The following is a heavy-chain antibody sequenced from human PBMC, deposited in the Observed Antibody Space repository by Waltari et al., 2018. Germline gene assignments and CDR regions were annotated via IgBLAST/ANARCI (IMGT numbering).Heavy chain of an antibody. CDR2: ISYSGRT. Sequence: QLQLQESGPGLVKPSETLSLTCTVSSGSISTSNYYWGWIRHPPGNGLDWIGTISYSGRTGYNPSLKSRVTMSIDTSKNKFSLNLSSVTAADTAVYFCARDRGDRQRVFRDERARGLYDHYASGQYSWFDPWGQGTLVTVSS. CDR1: SGSISTSNYY. V-gene: IGHV4-39*07. CDR3: ARDRGDRQRVFRDERARGLYDHYASGQYSWFDP. D-gene: IGHD3-10*01. J-gene: IGHJ5*02.